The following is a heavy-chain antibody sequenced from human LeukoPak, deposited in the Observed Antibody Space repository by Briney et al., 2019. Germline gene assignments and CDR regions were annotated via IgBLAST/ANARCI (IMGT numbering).Heavy chain of an antibody. D-gene: IGHD3-10*01. CDR2: ISSSSYI. Sequence: GGSLRLSCTASGFTFGDYAMNWVRQAPGKGLEWVSSISSSSYIYYADSVKGRFTISRDNAKNSLYLQMNSLRAEDTAVYYCARDMGYYYYMDVWGKGTTVTVSS. CDR3: ARDMGYYYYMDV. J-gene: IGHJ6*03. CDR1: GFTFGDYA. V-gene: IGHV3-69-1*01.